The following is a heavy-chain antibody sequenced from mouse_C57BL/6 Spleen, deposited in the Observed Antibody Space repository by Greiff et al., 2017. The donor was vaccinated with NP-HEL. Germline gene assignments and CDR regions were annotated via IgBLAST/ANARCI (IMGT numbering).Heavy chain of an antibody. CDR3: ARDGTGYYFDY. CDR2: INYDGSST. V-gene: IGHV5-16*01. Sequence: EVQRVESEGGLVQPGSSMKLSCTASGFTFSDYYMAWVRQVPEKGLEWVANINYDGSSTYYLDSLKSRFIISRDNAKNILYLQMSSLKSEDTATYYCARDGTGYYFDYWGQGTTLTVSS. D-gene: IGHD4-1*01. J-gene: IGHJ2*01. CDR1: GFTFSDYY.